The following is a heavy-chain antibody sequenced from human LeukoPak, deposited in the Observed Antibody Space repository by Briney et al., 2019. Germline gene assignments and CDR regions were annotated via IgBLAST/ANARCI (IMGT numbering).Heavy chain of an antibody. D-gene: IGHD1-26*01. V-gene: IGHV4-59*08. CDR2: IYYSGST. CDR1: GASITSYY. J-gene: IGHJ4*02. Sequence: PLETLSLPCTVSGASITSYYGSWIRQPPGKGLEGIGYIYYSGSTTYKPSLKSRVTISVDTSKNQFSLKLSSVTAADTAVYYCARLSIVGATNFDYWGQGTLVTVSS. CDR3: ARLSIVGATNFDY.